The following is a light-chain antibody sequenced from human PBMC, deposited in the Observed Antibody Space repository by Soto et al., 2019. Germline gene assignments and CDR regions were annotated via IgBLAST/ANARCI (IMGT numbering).Light chain of an antibody. J-gene: IGKJ3*01. CDR2: AAS. V-gene: IGKV1-39*01. CDR1: QSISSY. Sequence: DIQMTQSPSSLSASVGDRVTITCRASQSISSYLNWYQQKPGKAPNLLIYAASSLQSGVPSKFSGSGSGTDLTLTIRSLQPEDFATYYCQQSYSSPFTFGPGTKVDIK. CDR3: QQSYSSPFT.